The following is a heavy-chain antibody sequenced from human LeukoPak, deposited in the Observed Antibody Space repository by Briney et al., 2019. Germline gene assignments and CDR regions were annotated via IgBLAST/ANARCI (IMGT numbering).Heavy chain of an antibody. CDR2: FDPEDGET. J-gene: IGHJ4*02. D-gene: IGHD3-10*01. V-gene: IGHV1-24*01. CDR3: ATDRPTAFAVRGDLDY. Sequence: ASVKVSCKASGGTFSRYVISWVRQAPGKGLEWMGGFDPEDGETIYAQKFQGRVTMTEDTSTDTAYMELSSLRSEDTAVYYCATDRPTAFAVRGDLDYWGQGTLVTVSS. CDR1: GGTFSRYV.